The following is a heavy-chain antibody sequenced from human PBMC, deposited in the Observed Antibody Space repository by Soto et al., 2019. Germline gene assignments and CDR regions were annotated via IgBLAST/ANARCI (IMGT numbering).Heavy chain of an antibody. CDR3: AKSITMIVVVINPFDY. V-gene: IGHV3-23*01. CDR1: GFTFSSYA. J-gene: IGHJ4*02. CDR2: ISGSGGST. Sequence: GGSLRLSCTASGFTFSSYAMSWVRQAPGKGLEWASAISGSGGSTYYADSVKGRFTISRDNSKNTLYLKMNSLRAEDTAVYYCAKSITMIVVVINPFDYWGQGTLVTLSS. D-gene: IGHD3-22*01.